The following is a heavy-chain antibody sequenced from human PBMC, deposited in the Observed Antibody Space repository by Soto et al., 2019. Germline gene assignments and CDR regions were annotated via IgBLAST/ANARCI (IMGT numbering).Heavy chain of an antibody. CDR1: GGSITSHY. CDR3: ARQGFGQLHGLVDV. D-gene: IGHD3-10*01. V-gene: IGHV4-59*08. J-gene: IGHJ6*02. Sequence: SETLSLTCSVSGGSITSHYCSWFRQPPGKGLEWIGYINHSGLTSYNPSLKSRVTMSVDTSKNHFSLKVNSVTAADTALYYCARQGFGQLHGLVDVWGPGTTVTVSS. CDR2: INHSGLT.